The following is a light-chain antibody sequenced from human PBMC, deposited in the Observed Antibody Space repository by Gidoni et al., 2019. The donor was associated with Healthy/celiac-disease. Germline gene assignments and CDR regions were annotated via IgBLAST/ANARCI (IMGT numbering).Light chain of an antibody. CDR1: QSISSY. V-gene: IGKV1-39*01. CDR2: AAS. CDR3: RQSYSTPRS. J-gene: IGKJ2*03. Sequence: DIQMTQSPSSLSASVGDRVTITSRASQSISSYLNWYQQKPAKAPKLLIYAASSLRSGVPSRFSSSGSGTKFSLTISSLQPEDFAAYYCRQSYSTPRSFGQGTKLEIK.